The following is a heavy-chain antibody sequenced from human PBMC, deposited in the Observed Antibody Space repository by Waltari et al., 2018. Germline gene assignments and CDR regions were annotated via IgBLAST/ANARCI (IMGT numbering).Heavy chain of an antibody. J-gene: IGHJ4*02. V-gene: IGHV3-21*01. Sequence: EVQLVESGGGLVKPGGSLRLCCAATGLPLRAYTIPWVRQAPGKGLEGVSSISMSSRYMYYADSVKGRFTISRDDAKRSLYLQMNTLRDEDSAFYYCARDRTGLKSQSSFDSWGQGTLVIVSS. CDR2: ISMSSRYM. D-gene: IGHD1-1*01. CDR3: ARDRTGLKSQSSFDS. CDR1: GLPLRAYT.